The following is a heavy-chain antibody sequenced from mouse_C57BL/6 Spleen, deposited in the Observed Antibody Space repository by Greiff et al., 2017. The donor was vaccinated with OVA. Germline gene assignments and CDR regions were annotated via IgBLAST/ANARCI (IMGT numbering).Heavy chain of an antibody. CDR2: IHPNSGST. V-gene: IGHV1-64*01. CDR1: GYTFTGYW. Sequence: VQLQQSGAELMKPGASVKLSCKATGYTFTGYWIEWVKQRPGQGLEWIGMIHPNSGSTNYNEKFKSKATLTVDKSSSTAYMQLSSLTSEDSAVYYCASLDSSGYGFAYWGQGTLVTVSA. CDR3: ASLDSSGYGFAY. J-gene: IGHJ3*01. D-gene: IGHD3-2*02.